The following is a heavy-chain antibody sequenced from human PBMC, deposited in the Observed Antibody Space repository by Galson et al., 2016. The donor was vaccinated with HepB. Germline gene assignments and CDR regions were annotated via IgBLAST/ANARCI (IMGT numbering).Heavy chain of an antibody. D-gene: IGHD2-21*01. Sequence: SVKVSCKASGYTFTSYGIGWVRQAPGQGLEWMGWISAYNAYRDYPQKLQGRVTMTTDTSTSTAYMELSSLRSDDTAVYYCARSGEGNWFESWGQGTLVTVSS. CDR1: GYTFTSYG. CDR2: ISAYNAYR. J-gene: IGHJ5*01. V-gene: IGHV1-18*04. CDR3: ARSGEGNWFES.